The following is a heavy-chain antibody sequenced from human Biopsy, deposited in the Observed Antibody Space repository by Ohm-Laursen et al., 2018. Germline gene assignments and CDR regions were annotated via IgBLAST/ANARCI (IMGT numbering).Heavy chain of an antibody. J-gene: IGHJ6*02. CDR1: GGSIISYY. CDR2: VYNGGIT. D-gene: IGHD4-23*01. CDR3: ARDTPNEHSPSGNIRHYSAMDV. V-gene: IGHV4-59*01. Sequence: SETLSLTCSASGGSIISYYWTWIRQPPGKGLEWIGHVYNGGITNYNPSLKSRVTISLDTSRNQFSLRLSSVTAADTAMYYCARDTPNEHSPSGNIRHYSAMDVWGQGTAVTVSS.